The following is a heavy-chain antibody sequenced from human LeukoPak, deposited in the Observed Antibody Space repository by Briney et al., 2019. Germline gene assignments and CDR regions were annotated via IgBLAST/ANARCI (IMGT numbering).Heavy chain of an antibody. CDR1: GYTFTSYD. CDR2: MNPNSGNT. D-gene: IGHD3-22*01. J-gene: IGHJ3*02. V-gene: IGHV1-8*01. CDR3: ARDGHRRYYYDSSGREDAFDI. Sequence: ASVKVSCKASGYTFTSYDINWVRQATGQGLEWMGWMNPNSGNTGYAQKFRGRVTMTRNTSISTAYMELRSLRSDDTAVYYCARDGHRRYYYDSSGREDAFDIWGQGTMVTVSS.